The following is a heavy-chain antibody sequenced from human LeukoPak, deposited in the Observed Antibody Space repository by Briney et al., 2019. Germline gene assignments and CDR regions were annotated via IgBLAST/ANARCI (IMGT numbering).Heavy chain of an antibody. J-gene: IGHJ4*02. CDR1: GYTLTELS. CDR3: ARDRGRRDSSGYYRYLY. D-gene: IGHD3-22*01. V-gene: IGHV1-24*01. CDR2: FDPEDGET. Sequence: ASVKVSCKVSGYTLTELSMHWVRQAPGKGLEWMGGFDPEDGETIYAQKFQGRVTMTRDTSTSTVYMELSSLRSEDTAVYYCARDRGRRDSSGYYRYLYWGQGTLVTVSS.